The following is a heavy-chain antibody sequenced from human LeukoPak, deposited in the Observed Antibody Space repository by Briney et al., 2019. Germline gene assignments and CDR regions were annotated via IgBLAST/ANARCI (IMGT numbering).Heavy chain of an antibody. V-gene: IGHV1-2*02. J-gene: IGHJ5*02. D-gene: IGHD6-13*01. Sequence: GASVKVSCKASGYTFTGCYMHWVRQAPGQGLEWMGWINPNSGGTNYAQKFQGRVTMTRDTSISTAYMELSRLRPDDTAVYYCARISSIAAAGTLSVAWFDPWGQGTLVTVSS. CDR2: INPNSGGT. CDR1: GYTFTGCY. CDR3: ARISSIAAAGTLSVAWFDP.